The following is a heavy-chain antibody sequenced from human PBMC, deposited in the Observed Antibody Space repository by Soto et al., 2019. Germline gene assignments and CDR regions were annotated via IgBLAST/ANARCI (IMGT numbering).Heavy chain of an antibody. Sequence: ASVKVSCKASGYTFTSYGISWVRQAPGQGLEWMGWISAYNGNTNYAQKLQGRVTMTTDTSTSTAYMELRSLRSDDTAVYYCATATGYSSSWYLRRDYYGMDVWGQGTTVTVSS. CDR3: ATATGYSSSWYLRRDYYGMDV. CDR2: ISAYNGNT. J-gene: IGHJ6*02. V-gene: IGHV1-18*01. D-gene: IGHD6-13*01. CDR1: GYTFTSYG.